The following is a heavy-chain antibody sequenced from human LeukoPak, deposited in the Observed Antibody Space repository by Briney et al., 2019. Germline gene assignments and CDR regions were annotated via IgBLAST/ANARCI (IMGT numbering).Heavy chain of an antibody. CDR3: AREGGGDSTLDY. CDR2: IYYSGST. D-gene: IGHD2-21*02. Sequence: SETLSLTCTVSGGSISSGDYYWSWIRQPPGKGLEWVGYIYYSGSTYYNPSLKSRVTISVDTSKNQFSLKLSSATAADTAVYYCAREGGGDSTLDYWGQGTLVTVSS. CDR1: GGSISSGDYY. J-gene: IGHJ4*02. V-gene: IGHV4-30-4*01.